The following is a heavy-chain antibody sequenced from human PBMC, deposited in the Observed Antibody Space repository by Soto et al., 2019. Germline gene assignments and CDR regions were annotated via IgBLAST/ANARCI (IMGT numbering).Heavy chain of an antibody. CDR3: ARVDGPTGETMFFDY. D-gene: IGHD3-3*01. V-gene: IGHV3-48*02. CDR1: GFIFSHRG. Sequence: ETYLVESGGGLGRPGVSLRLSCSASGFIFSHRGMICARQAPGKGLEWVAYSCPRGITTYYADSVKGRFTLSRDNAHNSLYLQMDIMKEDETAVYYCARVDGPTGETMFFDYWGQGIPVTVSS. J-gene: IGHJ4*02. CDR2: SCPRGITT.